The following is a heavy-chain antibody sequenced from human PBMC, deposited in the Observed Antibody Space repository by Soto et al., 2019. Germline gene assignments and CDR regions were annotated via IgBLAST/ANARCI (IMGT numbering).Heavy chain of an antibody. D-gene: IGHD3-22*01. V-gene: IGHV3-23*01. CDR3: AKGKDSSGYYYVPINWYFDL. J-gene: IGHJ2*01. Sequence: PGGSLRLSCAASGFTFSSYAMSWVRQAPGKGLEWVSAIGGSDGSTSYADSVKGRFTVSRDNSKDTLYLQMNFLRAEDTALYYCAKGKDSSGYYYVPINWYFDLWGRGTLVTVSS. CDR1: GFTFSSYA. CDR2: IGGSDGST.